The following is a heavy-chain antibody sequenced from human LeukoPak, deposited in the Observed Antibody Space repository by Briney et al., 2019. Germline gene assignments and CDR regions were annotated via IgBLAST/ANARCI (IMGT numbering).Heavy chain of an antibody. Sequence: ASVKVSCKASGYTFTSYGISWVRQATGHGLEWMGLISAYNGNTNYAQKLQGRVTMTTDTSTSTAYMELRSLRSDDTAVYYCARGLNNYCTNGVCYTSDWFDPWGQGTLVTVSS. D-gene: IGHD2-8*01. J-gene: IGHJ5*02. CDR2: ISAYNGNT. CDR1: GYTFTSYG. V-gene: IGHV1-18*01. CDR3: ARGLNNYCTNGVCYTSDWFDP.